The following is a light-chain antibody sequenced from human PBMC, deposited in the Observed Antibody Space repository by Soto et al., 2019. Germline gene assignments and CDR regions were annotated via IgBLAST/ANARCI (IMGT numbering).Light chain of an antibody. CDR1: QTVSSSY. Sequence: EIVLTQSPGTLSVSPGERATLSCRASQTVSSSYLAWYQQKPGQAPRLLIYDTSSRATGIPDRFSGSGSGTDFTLTITRLEPEDFAVFYCQQYGTSEIIFGQGTRLEIK. CDR3: QQYGTSEII. J-gene: IGKJ5*01. CDR2: DTS. V-gene: IGKV3-20*01.